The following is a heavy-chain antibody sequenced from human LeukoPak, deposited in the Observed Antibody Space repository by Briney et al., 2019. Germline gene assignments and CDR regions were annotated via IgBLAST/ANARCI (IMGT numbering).Heavy chain of an antibody. CDR3: ARVSFHSGGPGP. D-gene: IGHD2-15*01. J-gene: IGHJ5*02. CDR2: IYYSGST. V-gene: IGHV4-31*03. Sequence: SQTLSLTCTVPGVSVSTAGYFWNWIRQHPGKGLEWIGYIYYSGSTYYNPSLKSRVTISADTSTNQFSLNLSSVTAADTAVYYCARVSFHSGGPGPWGQGTLVTVSS. CDR1: GVSVSTAGYF.